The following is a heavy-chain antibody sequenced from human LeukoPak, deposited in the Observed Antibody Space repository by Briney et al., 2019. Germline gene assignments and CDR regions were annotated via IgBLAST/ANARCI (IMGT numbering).Heavy chain of an antibody. CDR1: GYTFTSYA. V-gene: IGHV1-3*03. Sequence: GASVKVSCKASGYTFTSYAMHWVRQAPGQRLEWMGWINAGNGNTKYSQEFQGRVTITRDTSASTAYMELSSLRSEDMAVYYCAREIPNSYNWFDPWGQGTLVTVSS. CDR3: AREIPNSYNWFDP. CDR2: INAGNGNT. J-gene: IGHJ5*02. D-gene: IGHD1-7*01.